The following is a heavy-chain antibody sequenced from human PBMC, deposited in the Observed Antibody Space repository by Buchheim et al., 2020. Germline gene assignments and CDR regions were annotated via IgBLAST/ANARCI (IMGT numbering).Heavy chain of an antibody. J-gene: IGHJ6*02. CDR3: ARVLERDSSSWYGPKAGVNYGMDV. CDR1: GYTFTSYY. CDR2: INPSGGST. D-gene: IGHD6-13*01. Sequence: QVQLVQSGAEVKKPGASVKVSCKASGYTFTSYYMHWVRQAPGQGLEWMGIINPSGGSTSYAQKFQGRVTMTRDTSTSTVYMELSSLRSEDTAVYYCARVLERDSSSWYGPKAGVNYGMDVWGQGTT. V-gene: IGHV1-46*03.